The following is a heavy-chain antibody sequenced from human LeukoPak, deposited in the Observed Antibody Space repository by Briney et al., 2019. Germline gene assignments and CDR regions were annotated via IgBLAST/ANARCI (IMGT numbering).Heavy chain of an antibody. Sequence: PSETLSLTCAVYGGTFSGYYWAWIRQPPGKGLEWIGEINHSGTTNYSPSLQSRLTISADTSKNQFSLDLRSVTAADTAVYYCARGLVYGANQGLFDFWGQRTQVTVSS. D-gene: IGHD4-23*01. CDR3: ARGLVYGANQGLFDF. J-gene: IGHJ4*02. CDR2: INHSGTT. CDR1: GGTFSGYY. V-gene: IGHV4-34*01.